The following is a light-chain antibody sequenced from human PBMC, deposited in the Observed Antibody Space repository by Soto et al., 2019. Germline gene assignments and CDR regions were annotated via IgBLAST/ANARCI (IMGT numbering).Light chain of an antibody. CDR2: TAS. CDR3: QQYYTTPPT. Sequence: MTQSHYSLSASVGGRVTITGLARQPISTYLDWYQQKPGKAPKLLIYTASNLHTGVPSRFSGSGSGTDFTLTISRLQPEDFATYHCQQYYTTPPTFGQGTKVDIK. J-gene: IGKJ1*01. CDR1: QPISTY. V-gene: IGKV1-39*01.